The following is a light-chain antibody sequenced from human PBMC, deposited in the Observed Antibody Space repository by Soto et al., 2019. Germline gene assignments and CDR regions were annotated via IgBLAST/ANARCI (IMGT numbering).Light chain of an antibody. Sequence: EIVLTQSPATLSLSPGGRATLSCRASPSVTNYLAWYQQNPGQPPMLLIYGAFSRAAGIPAMCSGSWSGTFFTLTISSLEPEYSAVYYCQQRNTSPPVTFGQGTRLEIK. CDR1: PSVTNY. V-gene: IGKV3-11*01. CDR3: QQRNTSPPVT. J-gene: IGKJ5*01. CDR2: GAF.